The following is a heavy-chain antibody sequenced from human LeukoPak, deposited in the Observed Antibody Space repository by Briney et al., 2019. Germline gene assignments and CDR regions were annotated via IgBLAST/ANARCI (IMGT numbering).Heavy chain of an antibody. V-gene: IGHV1-2*02. CDR1: GYTFTGYY. D-gene: IGHD3-10*01. Sequence: ASVKVSCKASGYTFTGYYMHWVRQAPGQGLEWMGWISPNSGGTNYAQKFQGRVTMTRDTSISTAYMELSRLRSDDTAVYYCARVGSTMVRGAPNYWGQGTLVTVSS. CDR3: ARVGSTMVRGAPNY. CDR2: ISPNSGGT. J-gene: IGHJ4*02.